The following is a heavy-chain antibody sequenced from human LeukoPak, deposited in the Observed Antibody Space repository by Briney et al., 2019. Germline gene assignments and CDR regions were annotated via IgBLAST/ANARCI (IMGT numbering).Heavy chain of an antibody. J-gene: IGHJ4*02. D-gene: IGHD3-22*01. CDR2: IYHSGST. CDR3: ARNHHDSSGYSDSYYFDY. Sequence: SETLSLTCAVSGGSISSSNWWSWVRQPPGKGLEWIGEIYHSGSTNYNPSLKSRVTISVDKTTNQFSLKLTSVTAADTAVYYCARNHHDSSGYSDSYYFDYWGQGTLVTVSS. V-gene: IGHV4-4*02. CDR1: GGSISSSNW.